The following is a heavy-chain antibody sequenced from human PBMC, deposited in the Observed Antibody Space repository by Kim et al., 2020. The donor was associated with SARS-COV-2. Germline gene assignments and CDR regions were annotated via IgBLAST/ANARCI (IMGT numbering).Heavy chain of an antibody. CDR3: ARDAHAWWIRDHNWFDP. D-gene: IGHD5-18*01. V-gene: IGHV3-30*07. Sequence: VKGRFTISRDNSKNTLYLQMNSLRAEDTAVYYCARDAHAWWIRDHNWFDPWGQGTLVTVSS. J-gene: IGHJ5*02.